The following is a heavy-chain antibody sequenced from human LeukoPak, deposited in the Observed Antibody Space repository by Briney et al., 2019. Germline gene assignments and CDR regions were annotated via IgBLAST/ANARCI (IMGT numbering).Heavy chain of an antibody. V-gene: IGHV4-59*12. Sequence: SETLSLTCTVSGGSISSYYWSWIRQPPGKGLEWIGYISYSGSTNYNPSLKSRVTISVDTSKNQFSLKLSSVTAADTAVYYCARVTPYYYDSSGYRNPNFKTYYFDYWGQGTLVTVSS. CDR2: ISYSGST. CDR3: ARVTPYYYDSSGYRNPNFKTYYFDY. J-gene: IGHJ4*02. D-gene: IGHD3-22*01. CDR1: GGSISSYY.